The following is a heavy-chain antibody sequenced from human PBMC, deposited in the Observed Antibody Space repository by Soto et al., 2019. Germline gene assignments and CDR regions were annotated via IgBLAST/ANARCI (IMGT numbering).Heavy chain of an antibody. CDR2: IYYSGST. CDR3: ARDRGVGTFNWFDP. V-gene: IGHV4-39*07. CDR1: GGSIISSSYY. D-gene: IGHD3-10*01. J-gene: IGHJ5*02. Sequence: SETLSLTCTVSGGSIISSSYYWGWIHQPPGKGLEWIGSIYYSGSTYYNPSLKSRVTISVDTSKNQFSLKLSSVTAADTAVYYCARDRGVGTFNWFDPWGQGTLVTVSS.